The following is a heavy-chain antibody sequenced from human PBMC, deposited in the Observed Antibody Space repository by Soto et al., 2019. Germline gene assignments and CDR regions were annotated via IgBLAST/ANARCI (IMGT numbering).Heavy chain of an antibody. CDR2: TSAYKGNT. CDR1: GYTFTSYG. D-gene: IGHD3-10*01. Sequence: QVKLVQSGAEVKKPGASVKVSCKASGYTFTSYGISWVRQAPGQGLGGLGGTSAYKGNTNYAQKLQGRVTMTTDTSTSTAYMELRSLRSDDTAVYYCARGHRKVRGVIIGYYGMDVWGQGTTVTVSS. J-gene: IGHJ6*02. CDR3: ARGHRKVRGVIIGYYGMDV. V-gene: IGHV1-18*01.